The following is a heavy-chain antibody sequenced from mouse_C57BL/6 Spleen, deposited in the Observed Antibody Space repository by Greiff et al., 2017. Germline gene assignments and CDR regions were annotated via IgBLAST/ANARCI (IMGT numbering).Heavy chain of an antibody. CDR1: GFTFSDYG. V-gene: IGHV5-17*01. Sequence: EVKVVESGGGLVKPGGSLKLSCAASGFTFSDYGMHWVRQAPEKGLEWVAYISSGSSTIYYADTVKGRFTISRDNAKNTLFLQMTSLRSEDTAMYYCARGTGTYYYAMDYWGQGTSVTVSS. J-gene: IGHJ4*01. D-gene: IGHD4-1*01. CDR3: ARGTGTYYYAMDY. CDR2: ISSGSSTI.